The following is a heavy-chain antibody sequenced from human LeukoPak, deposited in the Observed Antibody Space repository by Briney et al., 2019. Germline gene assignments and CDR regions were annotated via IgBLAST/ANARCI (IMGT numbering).Heavy chain of an antibody. CDR1: GYTFTSYY. CDR3: AREGSWGYSYGSNWSDP. J-gene: IGHJ5*02. V-gene: IGHV1-46*01. Sequence: ASVKVSCKASGYTFTSYYMHWVRQAPGQGLEWMGIINPSGGSTSYAQKFQGRVTMTRDTSTSTVYMELSSLRSEDTAVYYCAREGSWGYSYGSNWSDPWGQGTLVTVSS. D-gene: IGHD5-18*01. CDR2: INPSGGST.